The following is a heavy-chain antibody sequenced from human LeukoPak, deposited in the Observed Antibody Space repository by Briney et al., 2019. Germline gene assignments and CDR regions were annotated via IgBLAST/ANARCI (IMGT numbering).Heavy chain of an antibody. CDR3: ARLVIAATPFYYYGVDV. CDR1: GGSISSSSYY. D-gene: IGHD2-15*01. J-gene: IGHJ6*02. Sequence: SSETLSLTCTVSGGSISSSSYYWGWIRQPPGKGLEWIGSIYYSGSTYYNPSLKSRVTISVDTSKNQFSLKLSSVTAADTAVYYCARLVIAATPFYYYGVDVWGQGTTVTVSS. V-gene: IGHV4-39*01. CDR2: IYYSGST.